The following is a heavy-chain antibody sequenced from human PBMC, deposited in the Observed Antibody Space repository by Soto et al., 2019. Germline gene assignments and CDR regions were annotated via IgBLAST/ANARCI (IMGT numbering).Heavy chain of an antibody. J-gene: IGHJ4*02. CDR2: ISSSSTYT. V-gene: IGHV3-11*06. CDR1: GFTFSDYY. Sequence: GGSLRLSCAASGFTFSDYYMSWIRQAPGKGLEWVSYISSSSTYTNYAESVKGRFTISRDNVKNSLYLQMNSLRAEDTAVYYCARESEDLTSNFDYWGQGTLVTVSS. CDR3: ARESEDLTSNFDY.